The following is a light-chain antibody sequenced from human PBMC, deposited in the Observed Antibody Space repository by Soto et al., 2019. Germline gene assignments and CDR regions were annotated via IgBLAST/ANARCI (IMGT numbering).Light chain of an antibody. CDR3: QQYNSYSWT. V-gene: IGKV1-5*01. Sequence: DIQMTQSPSTLFASVGDRVIITCRASQSISSWLAWYQQKPGKAPKLLIYDASSLESGVPSRFSGSGSGTEFTLTISSLQPDDFATYYCQQYNSYSWTFGQGTKVDIK. J-gene: IGKJ1*01. CDR2: DAS. CDR1: QSISSW.